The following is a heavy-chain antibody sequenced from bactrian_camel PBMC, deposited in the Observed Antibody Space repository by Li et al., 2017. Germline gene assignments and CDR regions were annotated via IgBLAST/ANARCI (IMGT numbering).Heavy chain of an antibody. CDR3: THSALPVALRGEYKY. D-gene: IGHD6*01. V-gene: IGHV3S6*01. J-gene: IGHJ4*01. Sequence: VQLVESGGGLVQPGGSRSLSCAASGFTLSTYWVYWVRQAPGKGLEWVSDIYSDGANTYYADSVRGRFTISRDNSKNTVYLQMNSLKSEDTALYYCTHSALPVALRGEYKYWGQGTQVTVS. CDR1: GFTLSTYW. CDR2: IYSDGANT.